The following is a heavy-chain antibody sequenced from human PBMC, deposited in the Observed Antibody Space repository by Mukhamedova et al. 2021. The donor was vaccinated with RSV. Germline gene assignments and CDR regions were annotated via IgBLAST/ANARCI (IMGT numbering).Heavy chain of an antibody. D-gene: IGHD2-2*01. CDR2: IKRKSDDETT. V-gene: IGHV3-15*01. CDR3: ATEASCSSTSCPGAFDF. Sequence: GKGLEWVGRIKRKSDDETTEYAAPVKGRFTITRDDSKETLYLLMNSLKTADTAVHYCATEASCSSTSCPGAFDFWGQGFLVIVSS. J-gene: IGHJ4*02.